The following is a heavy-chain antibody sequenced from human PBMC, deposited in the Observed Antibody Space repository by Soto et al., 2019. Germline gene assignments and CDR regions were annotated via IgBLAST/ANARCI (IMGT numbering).Heavy chain of an antibody. J-gene: IGHJ4*02. CDR1: GYSISSGYY. CDR2: IYHSGST. CDR3: ERVLYDILPRYQTPSDY. V-gene: IGHV4-38-2*01. Sequence: SETRSLACAVSGYSISSGYYWGWIRQPPGKGLEWIGSIYHSGSTYYNPSLKSRVTISVDTSKNQFSLKLSSVTAADTAVYYCERVLYDILPRYQTPSDYWAQGALVTVS. D-gene: IGHD3-9*01.